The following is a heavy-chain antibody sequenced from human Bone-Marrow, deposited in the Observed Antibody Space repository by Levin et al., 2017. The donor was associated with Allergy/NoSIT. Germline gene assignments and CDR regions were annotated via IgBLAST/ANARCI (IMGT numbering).Heavy chain of an antibody. J-gene: IGHJ4*02. CDR1: GFTFSSHG. CDR3: AKEAKYCSGGSCYFPFDY. V-gene: IGHV3-30*18. CDR2: ISYDGSNK. D-gene: IGHD2-15*01. Sequence: GGSLRLSCAASGFTFSSHGMHWVRQAPGKGLEWVAVISYDGSNKYYADSVKGRFTISRDNSKNTLYLQMNSLRAEDTAVYYCAKEAKYCSGGSCYFPFDYWGQGTLVTVSS.